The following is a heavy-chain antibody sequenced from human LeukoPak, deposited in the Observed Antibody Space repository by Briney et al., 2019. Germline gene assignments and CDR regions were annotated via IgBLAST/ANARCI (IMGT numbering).Heavy chain of an antibody. Sequence: GRSLRLSCAASGFTFDDYAMHWVRQAPGKGLAWVSGISWNSGSIGYADSVKGRFTISRDNAKNSLYLQMNSLRAEDTALYYCAKSPYYYDSSGYCDYWGQGTLVTVSS. CDR3: AKSPYYYDSSGYCDY. CDR1: GFTFDDYA. J-gene: IGHJ4*02. CDR2: ISWNSGSI. V-gene: IGHV3-9*01. D-gene: IGHD3-22*01.